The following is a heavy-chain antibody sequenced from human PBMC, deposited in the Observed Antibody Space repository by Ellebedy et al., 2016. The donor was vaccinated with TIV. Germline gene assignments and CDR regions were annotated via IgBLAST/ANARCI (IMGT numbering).Heavy chain of an antibody. CDR3: SRVVVKPEQKPN. V-gene: IGHV3-73*01. CDR2: IRSKDNSYAT. D-gene: IGHD3-22*01. Sequence: GESLKISCTASGFTFSNNSMNWVRQASGKGLEWVGRIRSKDNSYATAYAASVKGRFTISRDDSKSTVYLQMNSLKTEDTAVYYCSRVVVKPEQKPNWGQGTLVTVSS. J-gene: IGHJ4*02. CDR1: GFTFSNNS.